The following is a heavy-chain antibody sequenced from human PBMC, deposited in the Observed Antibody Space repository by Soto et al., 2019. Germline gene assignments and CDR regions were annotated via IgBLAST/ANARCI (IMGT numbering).Heavy chain of an antibody. Sequence: EVQLVESGGGLVKPGGSLRLSCAASGFNFRNNEMNWFRQAPGKGLEWVAYISSTGVPTYYAESVEGRFTISRDNAKSSLFLHLSSLRVEDTAVYYCARYGTRADWWGLGTQVTVSS. J-gene: IGHJ1*01. V-gene: IGHV3-48*03. D-gene: IGHD3-9*01. CDR1: GFNFRNNE. CDR2: ISSTGVPT. CDR3: ARYGTRADW.